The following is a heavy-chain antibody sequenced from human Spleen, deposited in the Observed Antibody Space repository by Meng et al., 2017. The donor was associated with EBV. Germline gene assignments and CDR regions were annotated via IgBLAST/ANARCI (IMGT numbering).Heavy chain of an antibody. Sequence: QVELVQAGPECKDLGASLKVSFKAFGYRFTNYAMTWVRQAPGQGLEWMGCINTNTCHPTYAQGFTGLFVFSLDTSVRTTYLQISNLKAEDTSVYYCAIDSTENLDYWGQGTLVTVSS. V-gene: IGHV7-4-1*02. D-gene: IGHD4-17*01. CDR2: INTNTCHP. CDR1: GYRFTNYA. J-gene: IGHJ4*02. CDR3: AIDSTENLDY.